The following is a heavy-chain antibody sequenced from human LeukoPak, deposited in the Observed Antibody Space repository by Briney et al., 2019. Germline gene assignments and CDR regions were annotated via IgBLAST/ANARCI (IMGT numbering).Heavy chain of an antibody. CDR3: ARDQSGSSTGWFDP. CDR2: IYYSGST. J-gene: IGHJ5*02. CDR1: GGSISSHY. D-gene: IGHD1-26*01. Sequence: SETLSLTCTVSGGSISSHYWSWIRQPPGKGLEWIWYIYYSGSTNYNPSLKSRVTISVDTSKNQFSLKLSSVTAADTAVYYCARDQSGSSTGWFDPWGQGTLVTVSS. V-gene: IGHV4-59*11.